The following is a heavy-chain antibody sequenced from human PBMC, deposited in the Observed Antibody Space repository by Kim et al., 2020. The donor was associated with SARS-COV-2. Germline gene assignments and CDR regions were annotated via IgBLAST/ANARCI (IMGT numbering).Heavy chain of an antibody. D-gene: IGHD3-10*01. CDR1: GYTFTNYA. Sequence: ASVKVSCKASGYTFTNYAINWVRQAPGQGLEWMGWNSAYNGNTNYAQKLQGRVTMTTDTSTSTAYMELRSLRSDDTAVYYCARDPYPYYYDSGSRPNWFDPWGQGTLVTVSS. J-gene: IGHJ5*02. V-gene: IGHV1-18*01. CDR2: NSAYNGNT. CDR3: ARDPYPYYYDSGSRPNWFDP.